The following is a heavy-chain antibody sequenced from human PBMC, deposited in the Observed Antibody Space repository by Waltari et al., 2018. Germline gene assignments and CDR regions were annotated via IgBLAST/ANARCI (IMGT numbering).Heavy chain of an antibody. CDR2: INPNSGGT. V-gene: IGHV1-2*02. Sequence: QVQLVQSGAEVKKPGASVKVSCKASGYTFTGYYMHWVRQAPGQGLEWMGWINPNSGGTNYAQKFQGRVTMTRDTSISTAYMELSRLRSDDTAVYYCTGGYYESSGFSFSYTYNMDVWGQGTTVTVSS. D-gene: IGHD3-22*01. J-gene: IGHJ6*02. CDR1: GYTFTGYY. CDR3: TGGYYESSGFSFSYTYNMDV.